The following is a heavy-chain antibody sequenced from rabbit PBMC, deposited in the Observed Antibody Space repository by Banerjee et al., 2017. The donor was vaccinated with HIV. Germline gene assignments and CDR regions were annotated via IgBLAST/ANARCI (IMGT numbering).Heavy chain of an antibody. CDR2: IDPVFGST. J-gene: IGHJ5*01. D-gene: IGHD4-1*01. CDR1: GFDFSTYG. Sequence: QEQLEESGGDLVKPEGSLTLTCTASGFDFSTYGVSWVRQAPGKGLEWIGYIDPVFGSTYYASWVNGRFTISSHNAQNTLYLQLNSLTAADTATYFCAREHRYSSGWGDWLDLWGPGTLVTVS. V-gene: IGHV1S47*01. CDR3: AREHRYSSGWGDWLDL.